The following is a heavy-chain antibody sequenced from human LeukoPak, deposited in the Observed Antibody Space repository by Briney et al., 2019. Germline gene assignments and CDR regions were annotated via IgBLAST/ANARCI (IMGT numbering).Heavy chain of an antibody. CDR1: GGTFSIYA. Sequence: ASVKVSCKASGGTFSIYAINWVRQAPGQGLEWMGGIIPIFGTANYAQKFQGRVTITADESTSTAYMELSSLRSEDTAVYYCARSRGSCYSCGDYWGQGTLVTVSS. V-gene: IGHV1-69*13. CDR3: ARSRGSCYSCGDY. D-gene: IGHD2-15*01. CDR2: IIPIFGTA. J-gene: IGHJ4*02.